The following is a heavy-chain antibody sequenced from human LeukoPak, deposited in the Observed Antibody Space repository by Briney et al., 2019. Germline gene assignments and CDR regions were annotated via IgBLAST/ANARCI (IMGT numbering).Heavy chain of an antibody. Sequence: SVKVSRKASGGTVSSYAISWVRQAPGQGLEWMGGIIPIFGTANYAQKFQGRVTITADKSTSTAYMELSSLRSEDTAVYYCARGVFGELLPDYYYYGMDVWGQGTTVTVSS. J-gene: IGHJ6*02. CDR3: ARGVFGELLPDYYYYGMDV. D-gene: IGHD3-10*02. CDR2: IIPIFGTA. V-gene: IGHV1-69*06. CDR1: GGTVSSYA.